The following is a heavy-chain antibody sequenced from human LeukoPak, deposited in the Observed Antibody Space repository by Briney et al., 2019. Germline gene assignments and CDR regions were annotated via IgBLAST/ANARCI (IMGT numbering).Heavy chain of an antibody. D-gene: IGHD5-12*01. CDR3: ARERGYSGYDLDY. J-gene: IGHJ4*02. CDR1: GFTFSSYE. Sequence: PGGSLRLSCAASGFTFSSYEMNWVRQAPGKGLEWVSGINWNGGSTGYADSVKGRFTISRDNAKNSLYLQMNSLRAEDTALYYCARERGYSGYDLDYWGQGTLVTVSS. V-gene: IGHV3-20*04. CDR2: INWNGGST.